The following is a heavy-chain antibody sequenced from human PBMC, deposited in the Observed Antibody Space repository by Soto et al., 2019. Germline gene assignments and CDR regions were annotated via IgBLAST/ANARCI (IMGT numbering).Heavy chain of an antibody. Sequence: SETLSLTCTVSGGSISSRHTYCGWIRQPPGKGLEWIGSIYYSGSTYYNPSLKSRVTISVDTSKNQFSLKLSSVTAADTAVYYSWGTALDGYYYYMDVWGKGTTVTVSS. V-gene: IGHV4-39*01. D-gene: IGHD3-16*01. J-gene: IGHJ6*03. CDR1: GGSISSRHTY. CDR3: WGTALDGYYYYMDV. CDR2: IYYSGST.